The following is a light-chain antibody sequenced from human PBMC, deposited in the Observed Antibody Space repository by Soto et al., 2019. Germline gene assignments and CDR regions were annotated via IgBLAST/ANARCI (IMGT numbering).Light chain of an antibody. J-gene: IGKJ1*01. CDR2: GAS. V-gene: IGKV3-20*01. CDR3: QQYGSSLWT. CDR1: QSVSSSY. Sequence: EIVLTQSPGTLSLSPGERATLSCRASQSVSSSYLAWYQQKPGQAPRLLIYGASSRATGIPARFSGSGSGTDFTLTISRLEPEDFAVYYGQQYGSSLWTVGQGTKVEIK.